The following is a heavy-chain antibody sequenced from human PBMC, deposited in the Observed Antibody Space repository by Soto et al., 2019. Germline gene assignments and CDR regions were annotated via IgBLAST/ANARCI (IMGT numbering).Heavy chain of an antibody. CDR2: ISYDGSNK. CDR1: GFTFSSYG. J-gene: IGHJ5*02. Sequence: QVQLVESGGGVVQPGRSLRLSCAASGFTFSSYGMHWVRQAPGKGLEWVAVISYDGSNKYYADSVKGRFTISRDNYKNTRYLPMNSLRAEDTAVYSWAEAEGSTFDHWGQGTLVTVSS. D-gene: IGHD3-10*01. V-gene: IGHV3-30*18. CDR3: AEAEGSTFDH.